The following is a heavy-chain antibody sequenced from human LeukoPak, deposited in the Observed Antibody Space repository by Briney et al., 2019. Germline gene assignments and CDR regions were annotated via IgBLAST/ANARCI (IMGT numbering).Heavy chain of an antibody. D-gene: IGHD3-10*01. CDR2: IKQDGSEK. Sequence: GGSLRLSCAASGLTFSSYWMSWVRQAPGKGLEWVANIKQDGSEKYYVDSVKGRFTISRDNAKNSLYLQMNSLRAEYTAVYYCARDIARFGELSGWGQGTLVTVSS. V-gene: IGHV3-7*01. CDR3: ARDIARFGELSG. CDR1: GLTFSSYW. J-gene: IGHJ4*02.